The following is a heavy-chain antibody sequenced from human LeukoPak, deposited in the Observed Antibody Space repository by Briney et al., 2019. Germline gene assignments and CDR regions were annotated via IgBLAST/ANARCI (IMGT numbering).Heavy chain of an antibody. CDR1: AFTFRSYA. J-gene: IGHJ4*02. V-gene: IGHV3-64*01. CDR2: ISSIGDTT. Sequence: GGSLRLSCAASAFTFRSYAMHWVRQAPGRGLEYVSGISSIGDTTYYAKSVRGRFTISRDNSKNMPYFQMGSLRPEDMAVYYCARGGGSSTDFRFDYWGQGTLVTVSS. D-gene: IGHD1-26*01. CDR3: ARGGGSSTDFRFDY.